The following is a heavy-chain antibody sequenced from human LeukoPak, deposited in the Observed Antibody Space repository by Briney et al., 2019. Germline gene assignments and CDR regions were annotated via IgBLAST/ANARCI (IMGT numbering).Heavy chain of an antibody. CDR1: GFTFSSYW. CDR3: ARDSAGIAAARTGYFDY. J-gene: IGHJ4*02. D-gene: IGHD6-13*01. Sequence: PGGSLRLSCAASGFTFSSYWMNWARQAPGKGLEWVASINHNGNVNYYVDSVKGRFTISRDNAKNTLYLQMNSLRAEDTAVYYCARDSAGIAAARTGYFDYWGQGTLVTVSS. CDR2: INHNGNVN. V-gene: IGHV3-7*01.